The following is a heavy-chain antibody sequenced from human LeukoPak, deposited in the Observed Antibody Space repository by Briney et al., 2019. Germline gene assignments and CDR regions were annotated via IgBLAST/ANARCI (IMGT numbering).Heavy chain of an antibody. Sequence: ASVKVSCKASGYTFTSYGISWVRQAPGQGLEWMGWISAYNGNTNYAQKLQGRVSMTTDTSTSTAYMELRSLRSDDTAVYYCARGLQENLAWLQAFSAFDIWGQGTMVTVSS. V-gene: IGHV1-18*01. J-gene: IGHJ3*02. CDR2: ISAYNGNT. D-gene: IGHD4-11*01. CDR1: GYTFTSYG. CDR3: ARGLQENLAWLQAFSAFDI.